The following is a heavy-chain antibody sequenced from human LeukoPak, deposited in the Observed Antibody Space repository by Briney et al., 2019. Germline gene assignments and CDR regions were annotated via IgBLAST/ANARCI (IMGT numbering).Heavy chain of an antibody. CDR3: ASAYGDYLDH. CDR1: GFTFSTYV. V-gene: IGHV3-30*09. CDR2: ISDDGSSK. Sequence: GGSLRLSCAASGFTFSTYVIHWVRQAPGKGLEWVAFISDDGSSKHYADSVKGRFAISRDNSKNTLSLQMNSLRAEDTAVYYCASAYGDYLDHWGQETLVTVSP. D-gene: IGHD4-17*01. J-gene: IGHJ4*02.